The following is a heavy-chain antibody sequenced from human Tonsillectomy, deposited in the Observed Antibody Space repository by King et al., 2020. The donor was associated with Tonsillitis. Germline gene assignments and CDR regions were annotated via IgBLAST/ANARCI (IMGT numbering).Heavy chain of an antibody. CDR2: IDPSDSYT. D-gene: IGHD1-26*01. CDR1: GYSFSNYW. CDR3: ARHPRGTYSVWHLDL. J-gene: IGHJ2*01. Sequence: QLVQSGAEAKKPGESLKISCEGSGYSFSNYWIIWVRQMPGKGLEWMGRIDPSDSYTNYSPSFQGHVTISVDKSISTAYLQWSSLQASDTAMYYCARHPRGTYSVWHLDLGGRGTLVTVSS. V-gene: IGHV5-10-1*03.